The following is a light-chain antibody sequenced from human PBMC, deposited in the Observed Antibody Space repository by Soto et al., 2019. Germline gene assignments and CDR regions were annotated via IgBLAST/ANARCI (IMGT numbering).Light chain of an antibody. J-gene: IGKJ4*01. V-gene: IGKV3-11*01. CDR1: QNVDTY. CDR3: QQRGHWPLT. CDR2: DAS. Sequence: EVVLTQSPATLSMSPGERVTLSCRTSQNVDTYLTWYQQKPGQAPRLLIYDASSRATGIPARFSGSGSGTDLTLSISSLESEDFAVYYCQQRGHWPLTFGVGTKVEIK.